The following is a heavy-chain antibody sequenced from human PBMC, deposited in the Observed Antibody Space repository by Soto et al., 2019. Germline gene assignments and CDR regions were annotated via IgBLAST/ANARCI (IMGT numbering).Heavy chain of an antibody. CDR2: IYYSGST. J-gene: IGHJ4*02. D-gene: IGHD5-12*01. CDR1: GGSISSGDYY. V-gene: IGHV4-30-4*01. Sequence: PSETLSLTCTVSGGSISSGDYYWSWIRQPPGKGLEWIGYIYYSGSTYYNPSLKSRVTISVDTSKNQFSLKLSSVTAADTAVYYCARVGDGYNLYFDYWGQGTLVTVSS. CDR3: ARVGDGYNLYFDY.